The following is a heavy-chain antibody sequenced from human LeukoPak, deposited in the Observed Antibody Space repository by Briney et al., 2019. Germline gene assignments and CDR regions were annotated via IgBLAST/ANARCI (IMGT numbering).Heavy chain of an antibody. Sequence: PSETLSLTCTVSGGSISSGGYYWSWIRQHPGKGLEWIGYIYYSGSTYYNPSLKSRVTISVDTSKNQFSLKLSSVTAADTAVYYCARDLRLMMGDYYYYYGMDVWGQGTTVTVSS. V-gene: IGHV4-31*03. CDR1: GGSISSGGYY. CDR2: IYYSGST. CDR3: ARDLRLMMGDYYYYYGMDV. D-gene: IGHD2-21*01. J-gene: IGHJ6*02.